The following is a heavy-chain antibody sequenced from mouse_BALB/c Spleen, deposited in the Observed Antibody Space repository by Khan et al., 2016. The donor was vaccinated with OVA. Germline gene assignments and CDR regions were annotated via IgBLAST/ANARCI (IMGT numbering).Heavy chain of an antibody. Sequence: EVQLQESGPGLVKPSQSLSLTCTVTGYSITSDYAWNWIRQFPGNKLEWMGYISYSGRTSYNPSLKSRISITRHPSKNQFFLQLNSVTTEDTATYYCARSVTITTVVATDFDYWGQGTTLTGSS. CDR2: ISYSGRT. D-gene: IGHD1-1*01. V-gene: IGHV3-2*02. CDR3: ARSVTITTVVATDFDY. CDR1: GYSITSDYA. J-gene: IGHJ2*01.